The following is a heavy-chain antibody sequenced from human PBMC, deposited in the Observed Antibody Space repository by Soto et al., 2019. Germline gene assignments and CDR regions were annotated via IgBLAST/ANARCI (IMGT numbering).Heavy chain of an antibody. J-gene: IGHJ5*02. Sequence: GEAVNISCDASGYSFTSYWIAWVRQVPGKGLEGMGIIYPGDSNTRYSPSFQGQVTISADKSISTAYLQWSSLTASDTAIYYCARENDSEKYLPVGWFDPWGQGTQVTLSS. CDR1: GYSFTSYW. D-gene: IGHD3-22*01. CDR2: IYPGDSNT. CDR3: ARENDSEKYLPVGWFDP. V-gene: IGHV5-51*01.